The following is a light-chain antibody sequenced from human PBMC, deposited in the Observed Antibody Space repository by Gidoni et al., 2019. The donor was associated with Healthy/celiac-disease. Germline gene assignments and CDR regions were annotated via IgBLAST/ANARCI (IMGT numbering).Light chain of an antibody. CDR2: EVS. Sequence: QSALTQPASVSGSPGQSITISCTGTSSYVGGYNYVSWYKQHPGKAPKLMIYEVSNRPSGVSNRFSGSKSGNTASLTISGLQAEDEADYYCSSYTSSSLWVFGGGTKLTVL. CDR3: SSYTSSSLWV. V-gene: IGLV2-14*01. J-gene: IGLJ3*02. CDR1: SSYVGGYNY.